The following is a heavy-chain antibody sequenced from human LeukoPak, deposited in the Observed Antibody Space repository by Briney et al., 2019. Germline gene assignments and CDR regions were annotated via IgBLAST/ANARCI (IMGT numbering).Heavy chain of an antibody. V-gene: IGHV4-39*07. CDR1: GGSISSSDYY. CDR3: ARRRRVTMVRGVMGWFDP. Sequence: SETLSLTCTVSGGSISSSDYYWGWIRQPPGTGLEFIASIYYSGSTYYNPSLKSRATISVDTSKNQFSLKLSSVTAADTAVYYCARRRRVTMVRGVMGWFDPWGQGTLVTVSS. CDR2: IYYSGST. D-gene: IGHD3-10*01. J-gene: IGHJ5*02.